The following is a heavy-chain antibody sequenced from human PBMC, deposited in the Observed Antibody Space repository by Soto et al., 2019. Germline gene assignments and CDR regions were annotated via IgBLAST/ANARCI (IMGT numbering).Heavy chain of an antibody. V-gene: IGHV3-33*01. CDR2: IWYDGSNK. Sequence: QVQLVESGGGVVQPGRSLRLSCAASGFTFSSYGMHWVRQAPGKGLEWVAVIWYDGSNKYYADSVKGRFTISRDNSKNALYLQMNRQRAEDTAVYYCARTNSSGFYFDYWGQGTLVTVSS. CDR1: GFTFSSYG. J-gene: IGHJ4*02. CDR3: ARTNSSGFYFDY. D-gene: IGHD6-19*01.